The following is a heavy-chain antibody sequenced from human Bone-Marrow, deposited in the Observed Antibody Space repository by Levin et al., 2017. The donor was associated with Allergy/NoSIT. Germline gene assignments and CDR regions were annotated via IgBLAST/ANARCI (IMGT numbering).Heavy chain of an antibody. J-gene: IGHJ6*02. CDR2: IYSTGST. CDR1: GDSMTSYY. Sequence: SSQTLSLTCTVSGDSMTSYYWSWVRQPAEKGLEWIGRIYSTGSTNYNPSLESRVTMSVDASRNQFSLKLRSVSAADTAVYYCARAGGGYFGSGRYFRMDVWGHGTTVTVSS. V-gene: IGHV4-4*07. D-gene: IGHD3-10*01. CDR3: ARAGGGYFGSGRYFRMDV.